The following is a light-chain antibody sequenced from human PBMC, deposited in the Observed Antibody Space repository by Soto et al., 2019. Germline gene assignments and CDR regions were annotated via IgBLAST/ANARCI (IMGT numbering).Light chain of an antibody. Sequence: QSALTQPPSASGSPGQSVTISCTGTSSDVGGYNYVSWYQQHPGKAPKFLIFEVSRRPSGVPDRFSGSKSGNTASLTVSGLQVDDEADYDCSSYAGSNSPVIFGGGTKLTVL. CDR1: SSDVGGYNY. CDR2: EVS. V-gene: IGLV2-8*01. J-gene: IGLJ2*01. CDR3: SSYAGSNSPVI.